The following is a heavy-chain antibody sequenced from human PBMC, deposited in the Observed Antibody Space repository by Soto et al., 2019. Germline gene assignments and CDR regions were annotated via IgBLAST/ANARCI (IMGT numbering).Heavy chain of an antibody. Sequence: QVQLVQSGAEVKKPGSLVKVSCKASGGTFSSYAISWLRQAPGQGLEWMGGIIPLFGTTDYAQKFQGRVKSTADEFTSTAYMELSRLSSEDTAVYYCARDATGAAGGYYFDYWGQGNLVTVSS. CDR2: IIPLFGTT. CDR3: ARDATGAAGGYYFDY. CDR1: GGTFSSYA. V-gene: IGHV1-69*01. D-gene: IGHD2-15*01. J-gene: IGHJ4*02.